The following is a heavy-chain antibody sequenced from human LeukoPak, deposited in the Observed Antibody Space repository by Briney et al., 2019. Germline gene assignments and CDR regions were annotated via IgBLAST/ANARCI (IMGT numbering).Heavy chain of an antibody. V-gene: IGHV4-34*01. D-gene: IGHD2/OR15-2a*01. J-gene: IGHJ3*02. Sequence: PSETLSLTCAVYGVSFSGYYWSWIRQPPGKGLEWIGEINHSGSTNYNPSLKSRVTISVDTSKNQFSLKLSSVTAADTAVYYCARCLSRCNNGFDIWGQGTMVTVSS. CDR3: ARCLSRCNNGFDI. CDR1: GVSFSGYY. CDR2: INHSGST.